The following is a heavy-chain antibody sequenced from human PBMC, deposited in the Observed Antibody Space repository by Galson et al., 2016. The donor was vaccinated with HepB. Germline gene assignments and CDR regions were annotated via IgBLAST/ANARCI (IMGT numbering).Heavy chain of an antibody. Sequence: SLRLSCAASGFKLSHYAMHWVRQGPDKGLEWVSGITWNSGAIAYADSVKGRFTISRDNARNSLYLQMNNLRTEDTALYYCAKDRVSFYYCGMDVWGQGTTVTVSS. CDR2: ITWNSGAI. D-gene: IGHD2-8*01. J-gene: IGHJ6*02. CDR3: AKDRVSFYYCGMDV. V-gene: IGHV3-9*01. CDR1: GFKLSHYA.